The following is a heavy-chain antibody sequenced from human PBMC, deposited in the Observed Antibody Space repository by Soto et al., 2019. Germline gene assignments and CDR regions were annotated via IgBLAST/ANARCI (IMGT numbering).Heavy chain of an antibody. D-gene: IGHD3-10*01. V-gene: IGHV1-2*04. Sequence: GQGLEWMGWINPNSGGTNYAQKFQGWVTMTRDTSISTAYMELSRLRSDDTAVYYCARGGDYYYYGRDVWGQGTPVSVSS. CDR3: ARGGDYYYYGRDV. CDR2: INPNSGGT. J-gene: IGHJ6*02.